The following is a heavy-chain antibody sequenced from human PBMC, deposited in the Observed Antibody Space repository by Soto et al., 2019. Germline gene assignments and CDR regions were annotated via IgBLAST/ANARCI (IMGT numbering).Heavy chain of an antibody. D-gene: IGHD2-2*01. V-gene: IGHV3-33*01. CDR1: GFTFSSYG. CDR3: ARDYLVVPHRVIDY. CDR2: IWNDGSNK. J-gene: IGHJ4*02. Sequence: QVQLVESGGGVVQPGRSLRLSCAASGFTFSSYGMHWVRQAPGKGLEWVAVIWNDGSNKYYADSVKGRFTISRDNSKNTLYPQMNSLRAEDTAVYYCARDYLVVPHRVIDYWGQGTLVTVSS.